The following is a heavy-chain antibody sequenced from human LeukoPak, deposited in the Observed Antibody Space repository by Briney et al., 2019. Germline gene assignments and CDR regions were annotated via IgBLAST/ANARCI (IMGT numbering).Heavy chain of an antibody. CDR1: GGSISSHS. CDR2: VHTGGTT. Sequence: SETLSLTCTVSGGSISSHSWSWIRQPPGKGLEWIGYVHTGGTTDYNPSVKSRVAISVDTSKNQFSLKLTSVTAADTALYYCARDGGYCSSTSCYTGWWFDHWGQGTLVTVSS. V-gene: IGHV4-4*09. J-gene: IGHJ5*02. CDR3: ARDGGYCSSTSCYTGWWFDH. D-gene: IGHD2-2*02.